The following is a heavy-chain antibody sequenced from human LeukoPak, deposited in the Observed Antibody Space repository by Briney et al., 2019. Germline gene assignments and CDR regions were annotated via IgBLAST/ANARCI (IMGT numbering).Heavy chain of an antibody. CDR3: GRATYSSSWYYFDL. D-gene: IGHD6-13*01. CDR2: INHSGST. CDR1: GGSFSGYY. Sequence: SETLSLTCAVYGGSFSGYYWSWIRQPPGKGLEWIGEINHSGSTNYNPSLKSRVTISVDTSKNQFSLNLTSVTAADTAVYYCGRATYSSSWYYFDLWGQGTLVTVSP. V-gene: IGHV4-34*01. J-gene: IGHJ4*02.